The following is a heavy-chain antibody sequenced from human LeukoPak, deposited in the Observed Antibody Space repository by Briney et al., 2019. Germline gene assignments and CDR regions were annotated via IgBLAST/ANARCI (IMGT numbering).Heavy chain of an antibody. CDR3: AKDKWELPFPYYFDY. CDR2: ITASGGST. Sequence: GGSLRLPCAASGLTFSTYAMSWVRQAPGKGLEWVSAITASGGSTYYADSVKGRFTIPRDNSKNTLNLQMNSLRAEDTAVYYSAKDKWELPFPYYFDYWGQGTLVTVSS. CDR1: GLTFSTYA. J-gene: IGHJ4*02. D-gene: IGHD1-26*01. V-gene: IGHV3-23*01.